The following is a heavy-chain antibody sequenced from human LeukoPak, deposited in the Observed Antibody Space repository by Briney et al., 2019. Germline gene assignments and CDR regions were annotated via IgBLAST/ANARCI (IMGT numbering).Heavy chain of an antibody. CDR1: GFTVSSNY. Sequence: GGSLRLSCAASGFTVSSNYMSWVRQAPGKGLEWVSVIYSGGSTYYADSVKGRFTISRDNSKNTLYLQMNSLRAEDTAVYYCARAGDYGDSRHYYYYYGMDVWGQGTTVTVSS. CDR2: IYSGGST. D-gene: IGHD4-17*01. CDR3: ARAGDYGDSRHYYYYYGMDV. J-gene: IGHJ6*02. V-gene: IGHV3-66*01.